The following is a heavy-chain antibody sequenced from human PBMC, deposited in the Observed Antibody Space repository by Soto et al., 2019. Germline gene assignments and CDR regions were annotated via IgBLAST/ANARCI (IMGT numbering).Heavy chain of an antibody. D-gene: IGHD4-17*01. CDR1: GFTFSSYS. CDR2: MSDSSATT. Sequence: GGSLRLSCTASGFTFSSYSMNWVRQAPGKGLEWLSYMSDSSATTYYTDSVKGRFTISRDNARNSLYLQMNSLRAEDTAVYYCARDSYGERNFFFDLWGQGTLVTVSS. J-gene: IGHJ4*02. V-gene: IGHV3-48*01. CDR3: ARDSYGERNFFFDL.